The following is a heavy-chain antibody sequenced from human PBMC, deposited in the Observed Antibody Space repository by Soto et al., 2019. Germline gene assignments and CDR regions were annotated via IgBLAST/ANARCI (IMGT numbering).Heavy chain of an antibody. CDR2: MNPNSGNT. V-gene: IGHV1-8*01. J-gene: IGHJ6*03. CDR1: GYTFTSYD. CDR3: ARGGPISEGARYYYYYYMDV. Sequence: QVQLVQSGAEVKKPGASVKVSCKASGYTFTSYDINWVRQATGQGLEWMGWMNPNSGNTGYAQKFQGRVTMTRNTSISTAYMELSSLRSEDTPVYYCARGGPISEGARYYYYYYMDVWGKGTTVTVSS.